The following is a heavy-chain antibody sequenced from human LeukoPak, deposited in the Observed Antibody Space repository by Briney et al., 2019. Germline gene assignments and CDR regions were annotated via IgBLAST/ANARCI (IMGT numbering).Heavy chain of an antibody. CDR2: IYHSGTT. CDR3: AREGGSYGMDV. D-gene: IGHD5-12*01. CDR1: GYSITSGYY. Sequence: PSETLSLTCGVSGYSITSGYYWGWIRQPPGRGPEWIGSIYHSGTTYYNPSLKSRVTVSVDTSKNQFSLKLSSVTAADTAVYYRAREGGSYGMDVWGKGTTVTVSS. J-gene: IGHJ6*04. V-gene: IGHV4-38-2*02.